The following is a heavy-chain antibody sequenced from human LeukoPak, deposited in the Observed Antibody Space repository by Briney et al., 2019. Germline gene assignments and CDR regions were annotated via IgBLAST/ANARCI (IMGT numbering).Heavy chain of an antibody. J-gene: IGHJ4*02. D-gene: IGHD6-19*01. V-gene: IGHV1-2*02. CDR1: GYTFTGYY. CDR3: ARYSSGWYTMGNY. CDR2: INPNSGGT. Sequence: ASVKVSCKASGYTFTGYYMHWVRQAPGQGVEWMGWINPNSGGTNYAQKFQGRVTMTRDTSISTAYMELSRLRSDDTAVYYCARYSSGWYTMGNYWGQGTLVTVSS.